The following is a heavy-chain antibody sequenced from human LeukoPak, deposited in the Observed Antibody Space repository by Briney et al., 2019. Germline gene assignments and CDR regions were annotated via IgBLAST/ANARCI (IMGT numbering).Heavy chain of an antibody. CDR1: GFTFSSYG. CDR2: IRYDGSNK. CDR3: MSGVRGVPV. V-gene: IGHV3-30*02. J-gene: IGHJ4*02. D-gene: IGHD3-10*01. Sequence: PGVSLRLSCAASGFTFSSYGMPWVRQAPGKGLEWVAFIRYDGSNKYYADSVKGRFTISRDNSKNTLYLQVNSLRAEDTAVYYCMSGVRGVPVWGQGTLVTVSS.